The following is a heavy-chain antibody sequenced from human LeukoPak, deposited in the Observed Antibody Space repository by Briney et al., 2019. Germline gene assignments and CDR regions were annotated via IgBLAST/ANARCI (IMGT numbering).Heavy chain of an antibody. D-gene: IGHD3-10*01. CDR1: GYTFTSYD. CDR2: MNPNSGNT. J-gene: IGHJ5*02. CDR3: ARDGVYGSGWDP. Sequence: ALVKVSCKASGYTFTSYDINWVRQATGQGLEWMGWMNPNSGNTGYAQKFQGRVTITRNTSISTAYMELSSLRSEDTAVYYCARDGVYGSGWDPWGQGTLVTVSS. V-gene: IGHV1-8*03.